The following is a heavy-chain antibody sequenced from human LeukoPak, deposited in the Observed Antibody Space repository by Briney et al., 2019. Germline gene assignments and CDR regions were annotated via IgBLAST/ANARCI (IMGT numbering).Heavy chain of an antibody. CDR1: GFTVSSTY. J-gene: IGHJ4*02. V-gene: IGHV3-33*08. Sequence: GGSLRLSCAASGFTVSSTYMSWVRQAPGKGLEWVAVIWYDGSNKYYADSVKGRFTISRDNSKNTLYLQMNSLRAEDTAVYYCARGPVTTRAFDYWGQGTLVTVSS. CDR2: IWYDGSNK. CDR3: ARGPVTTRAFDY. D-gene: IGHD4-11*01.